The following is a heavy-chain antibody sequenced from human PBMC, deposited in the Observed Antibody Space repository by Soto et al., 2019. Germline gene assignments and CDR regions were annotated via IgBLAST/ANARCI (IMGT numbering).Heavy chain of an antibody. CDR3: AKNLPRTGRFDY. Sequence: SETLSLTCTLSGASITSTTYFWAWIRQPPGKGLEWVGSIYYSGRTYYNPSLRSRVTISVDRSKNQFSLTMSSVTAADTAVYYCAKNLPRTGRFDYWGQGTSVTVSS. CDR2: IYYSGRT. V-gene: IGHV4-39*01. J-gene: IGHJ4*02. CDR1: GASITSTTYF.